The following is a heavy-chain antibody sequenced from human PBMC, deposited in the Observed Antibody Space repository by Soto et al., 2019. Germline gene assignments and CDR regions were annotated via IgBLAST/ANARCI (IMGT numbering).Heavy chain of an antibody. V-gene: IGHV4-34*01. CDR1: GGSFSGYY. Sequence: SETLSLTCAVYGGSFSGYYWSWIRQPPGKGLEWIGEINHSGSTNYNPSLKSRVTISVDTSKNQFSLKLSSVTAADTAVYYCARVLLHSSSWYVMRDHRSTVGVKGGIDYWGQGTLVTVSS. CDR2: INHSGST. D-gene: IGHD6-13*01. CDR3: ARVLLHSSSWYVMRDHRSTVGVKGGIDY. J-gene: IGHJ4*02.